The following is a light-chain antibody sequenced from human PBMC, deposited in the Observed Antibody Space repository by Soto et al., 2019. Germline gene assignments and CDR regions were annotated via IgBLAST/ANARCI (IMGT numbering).Light chain of an antibody. CDR3: QQYNNWPPN. Sequence: EIVMTQSPATLSVSPGERATLSCRASQGVSSNLAWYQQKPGQAPRLLIYGASTRATGIPARFSGIRSATDFTLTISSLQSEDFALYYCQQYNNWPPNFGQGTRLEIK. CDR2: GAS. CDR1: QGVSSN. J-gene: IGKJ5*01. V-gene: IGKV3-15*01.